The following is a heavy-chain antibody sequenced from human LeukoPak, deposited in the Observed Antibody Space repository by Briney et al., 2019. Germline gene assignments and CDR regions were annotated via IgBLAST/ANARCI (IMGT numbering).Heavy chain of an antibody. D-gene: IGHD3-3*01. Sequence: PSETLSLTCTVSGGSISTYYWSWIRQPPGKGLEWIGYIYYSGSTNYNPSLKSRVTISVDTSKNQFSLKLSSVTAADTAVYYCARGLRFLEWPTYAFDIWGQGTMVTVSS. CDR3: ARGLRFLEWPTYAFDI. CDR2: IYYSGST. CDR1: GGSISTYY. V-gene: IGHV4-59*01. J-gene: IGHJ3*02.